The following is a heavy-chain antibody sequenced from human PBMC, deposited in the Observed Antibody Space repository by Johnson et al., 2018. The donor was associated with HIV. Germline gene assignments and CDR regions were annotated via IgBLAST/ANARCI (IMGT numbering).Heavy chain of an antibody. V-gene: IGHV3-7*01. J-gene: IGHJ3*02. Sequence: VQLVESGGGLVQPGGSLRLSCAASGFIVSSNYMSWIRQAPGKGLEWVANVKQDGSEKNYVDSVKGRFTISRDNAKNSMYLQMNSLRAEDTAVYYCARDRRITIFGSGRAVQSNDAFDIWGQGTMVTVSS. CDR2: VKQDGSEK. D-gene: IGHD3-3*01. CDR3: ARDRRITIFGSGRAVQSNDAFDI. CDR1: GFIVSSNY.